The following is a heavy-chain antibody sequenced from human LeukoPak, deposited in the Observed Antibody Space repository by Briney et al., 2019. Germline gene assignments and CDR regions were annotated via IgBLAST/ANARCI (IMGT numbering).Heavy chain of an antibody. J-gene: IGHJ4*02. CDR2: VYHTGFT. CDR3: ARGGVDILTGYRLHKFDY. CDR1: GDSVSNNTW. D-gene: IGHD3-9*01. V-gene: IGHV4-4*02. Sequence: PSGTLSLTCVVSGDSVSNNTWWTWVRQPPGKGLEWIGEVYHTGFTRYNPSLESRVTMSVDKSKNQFSLSLSSVTAADTAVYFCARGGVDILTGYRLHKFDYWGQGTLVTVSS.